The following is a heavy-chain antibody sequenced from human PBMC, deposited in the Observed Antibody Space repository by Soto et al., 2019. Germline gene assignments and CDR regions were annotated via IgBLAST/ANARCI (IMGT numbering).Heavy chain of an antibody. J-gene: IGHJ4*02. D-gene: IGHD2-2*01. CDR1: GGSFSGYY. V-gene: IGHV4-34*01. CDR2: IHHSRGT. CDR3: ARRQIVQKIVDQ. Sequence: PSETLSLTCAVYGGSFSGYYWSWIRQPPGKGLEWIGEIHHSRGTNYSPSLESRVTISADTSKRHFSLKLSSVTAADTAVYYCARRQIVQKIVDQWGQGTLVTVSS.